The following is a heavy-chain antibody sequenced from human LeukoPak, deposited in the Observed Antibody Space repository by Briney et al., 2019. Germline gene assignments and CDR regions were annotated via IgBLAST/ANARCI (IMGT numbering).Heavy chain of an antibody. J-gene: IGHJ4*02. CDR2: INHSGST. V-gene: IGHV4-34*01. D-gene: IGHD7-27*01. Sequence: TTSETLSLTCAVYGGSFSGYYWSWIRQPPGKGLEWIGEINHSGSTNYNPSLKSRVTISVDTSKNQFSLKLSSVTAADTAVYYYARRNWGSSGFDYWGQGTLVTVSS. CDR1: GGSFSGYY. CDR3: ARRNWGSSGFDY.